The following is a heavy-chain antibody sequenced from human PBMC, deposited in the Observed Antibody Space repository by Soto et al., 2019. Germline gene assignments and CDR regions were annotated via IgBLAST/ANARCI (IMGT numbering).Heavy chain of an antibody. CDR1: RVAFSKFI. J-gene: IGHJ6*02. D-gene: IGHD6-19*01. CDR3: AKVRYSSPMGYYYGMDV. CDR2: IIPIFGTA. Sequence: QAQLEQSGGEVKKPGSSVKVPCKASRVAFSKFIVTWVRQAPGLGLEWVGGIIPIFGTANYAQKFQGRVTITADESTSTSYMEVNNLRSEDTAVYYCAKVRYSSPMGYYYGMDVWGQGTTVTVSS. V-gene: IGHV1-69*01.